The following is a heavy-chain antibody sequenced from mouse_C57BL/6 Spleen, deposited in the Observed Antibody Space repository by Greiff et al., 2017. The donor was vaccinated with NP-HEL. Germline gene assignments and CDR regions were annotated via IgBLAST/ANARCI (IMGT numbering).Heavy chain of an antibody. Sequence: QVQLKESGAELVRPGASVTLSCKASGYTFTDYEMHWVKQTPVHGLEWIGAIDPETGGTAYNQKFKGKAILTADKSSSTAYMELRSLTSEDSAVYYCTSVRGNYFDYWGQGTTLTVSS. CDR1: GYTFTDYE. CDR2: IDPETGGT. V-gene: IGHV1-15*01. J-gene: IGHJ2*01. CDR3: TSVRGNYFDY.